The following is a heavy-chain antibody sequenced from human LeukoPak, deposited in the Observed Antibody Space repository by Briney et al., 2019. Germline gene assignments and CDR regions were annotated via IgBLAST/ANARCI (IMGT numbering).Heavy chain of an antibody. CDR2: IYHSGST. V-gene: IGHV4-38-2*02. D-gene: IGHD6-19*01. Sequence: SETLSLTCTVSGYSISSGYYWGWIRQPPGKGLEWIGSIYHSGSTYYNPSLKSRVTISVDTSKNQFSLKLSSVTAADTAVYYCARARYSSQRYNWFDPWGQGTLVTVSS. CDR3: ARARYSSQRYNWFDP. J-gene: IGHJ5*02. CDR1: GYSISSGYY.